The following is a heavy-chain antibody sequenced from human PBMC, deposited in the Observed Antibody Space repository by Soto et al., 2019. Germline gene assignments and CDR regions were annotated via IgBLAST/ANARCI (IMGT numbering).Heavy chain of an antibody. J-gene: IGHJ3*02. CDR3: AVPRTSCYVDAFDI. V-gene: IGHV3-7*01. D-gene: IGHD2-2*01. Sequence: GGSLRLSCAASGFTFSSYWMSWVRQAPGEGLEWVANIKQDGSEKYYVDSVKGRFTISRDNAKNSLYLQMNSLRAEDTAVYYCAVPRTSCYVDAFDIWGQGTMVTVSS. CDR1: GFTFSSYW. CDR2: IKQDGSEK.